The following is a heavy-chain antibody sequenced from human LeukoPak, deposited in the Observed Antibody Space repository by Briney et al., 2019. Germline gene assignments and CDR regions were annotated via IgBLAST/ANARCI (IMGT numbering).Heavy chain of an antibody. D-gene: IGHD6-13*01. Sequence: GGSLRLSCAASEFTFVRYAMNWVRQAPGKGLEWVSYISSSSFKIGYADSVKGRFTISRDNSKNSLYLQMDSLRVEDTAVYYCVRDPSYGSSWYYYMDVWGKGTTVTVS. J-gene: IGHJ6*03. CDR2: ISSSSFKI. V-gene: IGHV3-48*04. CDR1: EFTFVRYA. CDR3: VRDPSYGSSWYYYMDV.